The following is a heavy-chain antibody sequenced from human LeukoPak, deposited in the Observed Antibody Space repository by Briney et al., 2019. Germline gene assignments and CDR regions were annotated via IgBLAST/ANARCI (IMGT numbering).Heavy chain of an antibody. CDR2: INHSGST. CDR1: GGSFSGYY. D-gene: IGHD5-12*01. J-gene: IGHJ4*02. CDR3: AREEYSGYVDFDY. Sequence: SETLSLTCAVYGGSFSGYYWSWIRQPPGKGLEWIGEINHSGSTNYNPSLKSRVTISVDTSKNQFSLKLSSVTAADTAVYYCAREEYSGYVDFDYWGQGTLVTVSS. V-gene: IGHV4-34*01.